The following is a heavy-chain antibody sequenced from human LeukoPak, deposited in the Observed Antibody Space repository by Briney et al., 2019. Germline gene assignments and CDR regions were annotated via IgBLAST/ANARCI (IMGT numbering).Heavy chain of an antibody. D-gene: IGHD3-22*01. J-gene: IGHJ4*02. CDR2: IYYSGST. Sequence: TLSLTCTVSGGSISSGGYYWSWIRQHPGKGLEWIGYIYYSGSTYYNPSLKSRVTISVDTSKNQFSLKLSSVTAADTAVYYCARDNDSSGYYFDYWGRGTLVTVSS. V-gene: IGHV4-31*03. CDR3: ARDNDSSGYYFDY. CDR1: GGSISSGGYY.